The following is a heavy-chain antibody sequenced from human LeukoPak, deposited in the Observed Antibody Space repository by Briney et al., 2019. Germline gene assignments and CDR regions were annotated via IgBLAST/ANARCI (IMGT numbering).Heavy chain of an antibody. CDR3: AREGLLAHGYYYYYGMDV. Sequence: SGGSLTLSGEASGFTVSRNYMSWLRPAQRKGLEWVSVIYRGGITYYADSVKGRFTISRDNSKNTLYLQMNSLRAEDTAVYYCAREGLLAHGYYYYYGMDVWGQGTTVTVSS. V-gene: IGHV3-66*01. CDR1: GFTVSRNY. J-gene: IGHJ6*02. D-gene: IGHD2-8*02. CDR2: IYRGGIT.